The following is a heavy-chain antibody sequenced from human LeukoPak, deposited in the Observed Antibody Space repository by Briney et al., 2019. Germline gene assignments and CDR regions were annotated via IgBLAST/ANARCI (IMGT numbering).Heavy chain of an antibody. Sequence: PSETLSLTCTVSGGPISSSSYYWGWIRQPPGKGLEWIGSIYYSGSTYYNPSLKSRVTISVDTSKNQFSLKLSSVTAADTAVYYCARPPRDSSSWSEPFDYWGQGTLVTVSS. CDR2: IYYSGST. J-gene: IGHJ4*02. D-gene: IGHD6-13*01. V-gene: IGHV4-39*07. CDR3: ARPPRDSSSWSEPFDY. CDR1: GGPISSSSYY.